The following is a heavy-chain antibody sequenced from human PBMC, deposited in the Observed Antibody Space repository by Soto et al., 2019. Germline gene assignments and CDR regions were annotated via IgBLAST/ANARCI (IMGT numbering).Heavy chain of an antibody. J-gene: IGHJ4*02. V-gene: IGHV3-23*01. CDR2: ISGSGGST. D-gene: IGHD5-18*01. Sequence: PGGSLRLSCAASGFTFSSYAMSWVRQAPGKGLEWVSAISGSGGSTYYADSVKGRFTISRDNSRNTLYLQMNSLRAEDTAVYYCAKFSRIQLWLDYWGQGTLVTVSS. CDR3: AKFSRIQLWLDY. CDR1: GFTFSSYA.